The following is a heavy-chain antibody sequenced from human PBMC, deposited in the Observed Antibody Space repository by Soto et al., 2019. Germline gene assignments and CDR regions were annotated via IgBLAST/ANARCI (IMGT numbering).Heavy chain of an antibody. Sequence: PSETLSLTCTVSGGSVSGGSYYWSWIRQPPGKGLEWIGYIYYSGSTNYNPSLKSRVTISVDTSKNQFSLKLSSVTAADTAVYYCARXKLRNYYDSSGYFHRYAFDIWGQGTMVTVSS. D-gene: IGHD3-22*01. CDR2: IYYSGST. CDR1: GGSVSGGSYY. J-gene: IGHJ3*02. V-gene: IGHV4-61*01. CDR3: ARXKLRNYYDSSGYFHRYAFDI.